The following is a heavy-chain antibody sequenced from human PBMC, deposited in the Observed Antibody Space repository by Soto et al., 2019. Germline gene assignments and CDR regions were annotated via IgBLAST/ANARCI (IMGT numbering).Heavy chain of an antibody. Sequence: SETLSLTCAVSGGSISSSNWWSWVRQPPGKGLEWIGEIYHSGSTNYNPSLKSRVTISVDKSKNQFSLKLSPVTAADTAVYYCARLAAAGMYGMDVWGQGTTVTVSS. CDR3: ARLAAAGMYGMDV. CDR2: IYHSGST. D-gene: IGHD6-13*01. CDR1: GGSISSSNW. J-gene: IGHJ6*02. V-gene: IGHV4-4*02.